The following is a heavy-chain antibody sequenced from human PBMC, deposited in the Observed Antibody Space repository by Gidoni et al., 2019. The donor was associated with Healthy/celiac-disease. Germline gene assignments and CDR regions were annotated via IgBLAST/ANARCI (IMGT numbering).Heavy chain of an antibody. CDR1: GFTFRPYA. CDR2: ISASGGST. Sequence: EVQLLESGGGLVQPGGSLRLSCAASGFTFRPYAMSWVRQAPGKGLEWVSGISASGGSTDYADSVKGRFTISRDNSKNTLYLQMNSLRVEDTAVYYCAKHRGSSVWYNPFDYWGQGTLVTVSS. V-gene: IGHV3-23*01. J-gene: IGHJ4*02. D-gene: IGHD6-19*01. CDR3: AKHRGSSVWYNPFDY.